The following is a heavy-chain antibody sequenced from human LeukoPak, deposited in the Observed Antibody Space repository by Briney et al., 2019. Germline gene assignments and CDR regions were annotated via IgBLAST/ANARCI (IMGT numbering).Heavy chain of an antibody. Sequence: GASVKVSCKASGYTFTSYDINWVRQAPGQGLEWMGWINPKTGNPRYAQGFTGRFVFSLDSSVNTAYLQINSLKAEDTAVYYCARDGLWGSYNWFDPWGQGTLVTVSS. CDR3: ARDGLWGSYNWFDP. CDR2: INPKTGNP. J-gene: IGHJ5*02. CDR1: GYTFTSYD. V-gene: IGHV7-4-1*02. D-gene: IGHD4/OR15-4a*01.